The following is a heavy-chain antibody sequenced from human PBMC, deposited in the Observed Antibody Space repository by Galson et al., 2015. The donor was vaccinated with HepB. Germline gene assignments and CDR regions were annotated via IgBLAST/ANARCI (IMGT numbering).Heavy chain of an antibody. J-gene: IGHJ6*02. CDR3: ASLRITIFGVVTRYYYGMDV. Sequence: ETLSLTCAVYGGSFSGHYWSWIRQPPGKGLEWIGEINHSGSTNYNPPLKSRVTISVDTSKNQFSLKLSSVTAADTAVYYCASLRITIFGVVTRYYYGMDVWGQGTTVTVSS. CDR1: GGSFSGHY. V-gene: IGHV4-34*01. CDR2: INHSGST. D-gene: IGHD3-3*01.